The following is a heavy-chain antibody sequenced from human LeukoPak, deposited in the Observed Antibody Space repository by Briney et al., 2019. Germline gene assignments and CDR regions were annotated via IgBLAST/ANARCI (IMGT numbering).Heavy chain of an antibody. V-gene: IGHV4-4*02. J-gene: IGHJ5*02. CDR2: IFYSGST. CDR3: ANSPHLGDNWLDP. CDR1: GGSISSSNW. D-gene: IGHD1-26*01. Sequence: SETLSLTCAVSGGSISSSNWWTGVRQSPGKGLEWIGEIFYSGSTNYNPSLKSRVTMSVDESKNQFSLKLTSVTAADTAVYYCANSPHLGDNWLDPWGQGTLVTVSS.